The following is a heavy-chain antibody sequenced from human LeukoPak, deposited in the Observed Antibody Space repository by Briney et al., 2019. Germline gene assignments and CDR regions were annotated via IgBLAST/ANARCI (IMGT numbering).Heavy chain of an antibody. CDR3: ARDRAYYYGSGSYFNRYYFDY. CDR2: IIPIFGTA. Sequence: GSSVKVSCKASGGTFSSYAISWVRQAPGQGLEWMGGIIPIFGTANYAQKFQGRVTITADESTSTAYMELSSLRSEDTAVYYCARDRAYYYGSGSYFNRYYFDYWGQGTLVTVSS. D-gene: IGHD3-10*01. CDR1: GGTFSSYA. V-gene: IGHV1-69*01. J-gene: IGHJ4*02.